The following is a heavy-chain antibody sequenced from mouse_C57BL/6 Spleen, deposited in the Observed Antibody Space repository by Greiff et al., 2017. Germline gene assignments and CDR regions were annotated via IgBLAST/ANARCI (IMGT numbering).Heavy chain of an antibody. J-gene: IGHJ4*01. CDR3: ARWWDKLYAMDD. D-gene: IGHD1-1*02. V-gene: IGHV1-69*01. Sequence: QVQLQQPGAELVMPGASVKLSCKASGYTFTSYWMHWVKQRPGQGLEWIGEIAPSDSYTNYNQKFKGKSTLTVDKSSSTAYMQLSSLTSEDTAVYYCARWWDKLYAMDDGGQGTSVTVSS. CDR2: IAPSDSYT. CDR1: GYTFTSYW.